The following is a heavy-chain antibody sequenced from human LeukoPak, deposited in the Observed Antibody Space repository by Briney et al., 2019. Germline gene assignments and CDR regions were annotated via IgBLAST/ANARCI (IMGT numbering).Heavy chain of an antibody. CDR2: INPNSGGT. Sequence: ASVKVSYKASGYTFTGYYMHWVRQAPGQGLEWMGWINPNSGGTNYAQKFQGRVTMTRDTSISTAYMELSRLRSDDTAVYYCARDLVGATIDWGQGTLVTVSS. CDR1: GYTFTGYY. J-gene: IGHJ4*02. V-gene: IGHV1-2*02. D-gene: IGHD1-26*01. CDR3: ARDLVGATID.